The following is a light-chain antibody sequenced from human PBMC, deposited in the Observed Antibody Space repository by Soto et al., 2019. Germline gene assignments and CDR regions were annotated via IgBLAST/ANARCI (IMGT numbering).Light chain of an antibody. J-gene: IGLJ1*01. CDR1: TSNVGGNT. V-gene: IGLV1-44*01. CDR2: ANN. Sequence: QSVRTQPPSASGAPGQTVTVSCSGSTSNVGGNTVHWYQHVPGAAPKLLIYANNQRPSGVPDRFSGSKSGTSASLAISGLQSEDEAEYSCAAWDDNLSGLIFGSGTKVTVL. CDR3: AAWDDNLSGLI.